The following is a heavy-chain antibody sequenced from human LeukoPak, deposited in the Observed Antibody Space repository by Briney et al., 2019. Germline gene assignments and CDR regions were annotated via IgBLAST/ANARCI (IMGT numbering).Heavy chain of an antibody. D-gene: IGHD2-15*01. CDR1: GGSISSYY. J-gene: IGHJ6*02. V-gene: IGHV4-59*01. CDR3: ARARSPYYYYYGMDV. CDR2: IYYSGST. Sequence: SETLSLTCTVSGGSISSYYWSWIRQPPGKGLEWIGYIYYSGSTNYNPSLKSRVTISADTSKSQFSLKLSSVTAADTAVYYCARARSPYYYYYGMDVWGQGTTVTVSS.